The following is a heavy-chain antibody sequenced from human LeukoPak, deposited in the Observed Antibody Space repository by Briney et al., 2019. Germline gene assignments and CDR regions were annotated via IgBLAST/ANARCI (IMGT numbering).Heavy chain of an antibody. CDR1: GVTFDDYA. CDR2: ISGDGGST. Sequence: GGSLRLSCAASGVTFDDYAMHWVRHAPGKGLEWVSLISGDGGSTYYADSVKGRFTISRDNSKNSLYLQMNSLRTEDTALYYCAKDMSLYGSGSSYYYYYYGMDVWGQGTTVTVSS. J-gene: IGHJ6*02. V-gene: IGHV3-43*02. CDR3: AKDMSLYGSGSSYYYYYYGMDV. D-gene: IGHD3-10*01.